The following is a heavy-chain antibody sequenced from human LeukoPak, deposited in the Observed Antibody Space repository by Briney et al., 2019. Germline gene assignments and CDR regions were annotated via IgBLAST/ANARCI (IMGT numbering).Heavy chain of an antibody. CDR1: GFTFSDYY. J-gene: IGHJ4*02. V-gene: IGHV3-11*04. CDR2: ISSSGSTI. D-gene: IGHD3-22*01. CDR3: ARDYLYDSSGYYDGY. Sequence: PGGSLRLSCAASGFTFSDYYMSWIRQAPGKGLEWVSYISSSGSTIYYADSVKGRFTISRDNAKNSLYLQMSSLRAEDTAVYYCARDYLYDSSGYYDGYWGQGTLVTVSS.